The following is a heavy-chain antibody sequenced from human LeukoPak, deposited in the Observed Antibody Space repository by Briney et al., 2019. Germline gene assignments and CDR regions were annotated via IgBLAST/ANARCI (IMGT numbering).Heavy chain of an antibody. Sequence: GASVKVSCKASVGTFSSYAISWVRQAPGQGLEWMGWISAYNGNTNYAQKLQGRVTMTTDTSTSTAYMELRSLRSDDTAVYYCARAILTYYYDSSGYLPFDYWGQGTLVTVSS. CDR1: VGTFSSYA. V-gene: IGHV1-18*01. J-gene: IGHJ4*02. CDR3: ARAILTYYYDSSGYLPFDY. CDR2: ISAYNGNT. D-gene: IGHD3-22*01.